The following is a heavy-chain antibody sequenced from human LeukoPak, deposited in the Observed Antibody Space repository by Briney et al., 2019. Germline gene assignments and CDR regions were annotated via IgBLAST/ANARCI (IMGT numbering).Heavy chain of an antibody. Sequence: GSLRLSCAASGFTFSSYSMSWVRQAPGKGLEWVSLISGSGDTTNYADSVKGRFTISRDNSKNTLYLQMNSLGADDTAVYYCAKAFQRGWERDAFAFWGQGTLVTVSS. D-gene: IGHD1-26*01. CDR3: AKAFQRGWERDAFAF. CDR1: GFTFSSYS. V-gene: IGHV3-23*01. J-gene: IGHJ3*01. CDR2: ISGSGDTT.